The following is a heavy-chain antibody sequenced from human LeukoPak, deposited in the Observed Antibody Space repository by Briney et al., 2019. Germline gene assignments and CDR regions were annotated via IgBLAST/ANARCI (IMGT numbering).Heavy chain of an antibody. J-gene: IGHJ4*02. Sequence: RGSLRLSCTVSGSTFSNAWMSWVRQAPGKGLEWVGRIKSKTDGGTIDYAAPVKGRFTISRDDSKNTLYLEMNSLKTEDTAVYYCTTAIVTRDSYWGQGTLVSVSS. D-gene: IGHD3-16*02. CDR2: IKSKTDGGTI. CDR3: TTAIVTRDSY. V-gene: IGHV3-15*01. CDR1: GSTFSNAW.